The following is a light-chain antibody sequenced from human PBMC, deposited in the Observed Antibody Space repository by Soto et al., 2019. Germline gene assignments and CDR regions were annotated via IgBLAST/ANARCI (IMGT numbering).Light chain of an antibody. J-gene: IGKJ1*01. Sequence: DIQITQSPSTLSASVGDRVTITCRASQSFSDWLAWFQQKPGKAPKLLIYDASTLESGVPSRFSGSGSGTEFTLTISSLQPDDFAAYYCQQYNSYSTFGQGTKVDIK. CDR3: QQYNSYST. V-gene: IGKV1-5*01. CDR1: QSFSDW. CDR2: DAS.